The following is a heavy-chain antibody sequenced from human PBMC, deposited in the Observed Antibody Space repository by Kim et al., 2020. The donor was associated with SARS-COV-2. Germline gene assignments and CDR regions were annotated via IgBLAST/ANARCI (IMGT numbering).Heavy chain of an antibody. Sequence: GGSLRLSCAASGFTFSSYEMNWVRQAPGKGLEWVSYISSSGSTIYYADSVKGRFTISRDNAKNLLYLQMNSLRAEDTAVYYCARDGNGIAAGTTTSERGYYYYGMDVWGQGTTVTVSS. CDR1: GFTFSSYE. V-gene: IGHV3-48*03. D-gene: IGHD6-13*01. J-gene: IGHJ6*02. CDR2: ISSSGSTI. CDR3: ARDGNGIAAGTTTSERGYYYYGMDV.